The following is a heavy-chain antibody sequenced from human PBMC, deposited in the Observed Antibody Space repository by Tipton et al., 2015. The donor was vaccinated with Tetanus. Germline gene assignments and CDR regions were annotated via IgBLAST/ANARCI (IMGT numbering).Heavy chain of an antibody. J-gene: IGHJ4*02. D-gene: IGHD1-26*01. CDR2: IYYSGSA. V-gene: IGHV4-31*03. CDR1: GGSISSGGYY. CDR3: ARDRARGARGWNYFGY. Sequence: GLVKPSQTLSLTCTVSGGSISSGGYYWRWIRQHPGKGLEWIGEIYYSGSAYYNPSLKSRVTISVDTSKNQFSLKLNSGTAADTAVYYCARDRARGARGWNYFGYWGQGTLVTVSS.